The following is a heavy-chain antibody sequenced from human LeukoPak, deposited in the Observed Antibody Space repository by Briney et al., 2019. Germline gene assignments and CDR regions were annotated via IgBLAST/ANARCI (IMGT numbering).Heavy chain of an antibody. V-gene: IGHV3-7*01. CDR3: ARIQRRGYCSSTSCPAGGDFDY. Sequence: PGRSLRLSCAASGFTFSSYWMSWVRQAPGKGLEWVANIKQDGSEKYYVDSVKGRFTISRDNAKNSLYLQMNSLRAEDTAVYYCARIQRRGYCSSTSCPAGGDFDYWGQGTLVTVSS. CDR2: IKQDGSEK. CDR1: GFTFSSYW. J-gene: IGHJ4*02. D-gene: IGHD2-2*03.